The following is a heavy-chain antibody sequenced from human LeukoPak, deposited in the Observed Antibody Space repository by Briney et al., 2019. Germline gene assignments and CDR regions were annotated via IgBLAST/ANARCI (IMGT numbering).Heavy chain of an antibody. V-gene: IGHV3-33*01. D-gene: IGHD3-9*01. CDR2: IWYDGSNK. CDR3: ASALRYDILRLDP. J-gene: IGHJ5*02. Sequence: PGGPLRLSCAASGFTFSSYGMHWVRQAPGKGLEWVAAIWYDGSNKYYADSVKGRFTISRDNSKNTLYLQMNSLRAEDTAVYYCASALRYDILRLDPWGQGTLVTVSS. CDR1: GFTFSSYG.